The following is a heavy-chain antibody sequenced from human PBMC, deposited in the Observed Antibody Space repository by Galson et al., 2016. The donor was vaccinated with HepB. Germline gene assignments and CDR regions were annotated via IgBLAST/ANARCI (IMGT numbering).Heavy chain of an antibody. V-gene: IGHV4-59*08. Sequence: SETLSLTCIVSNGSISSYHWSWIRQPPGKGLEWIGYIFYSGSTNYNPSLKSRVTISQDTSKNQFFLSLTSVTAADTAIYYCVRLGTAAAVANRRGSLYWSQGTRVTVSS. CDR2: IFYSGST. D-gene: IGHD6-13*01. CDR3: VRLGTAAAVANRRGSLY. CDR1: NGSISSYH. J-gene: IGHJ4*02.